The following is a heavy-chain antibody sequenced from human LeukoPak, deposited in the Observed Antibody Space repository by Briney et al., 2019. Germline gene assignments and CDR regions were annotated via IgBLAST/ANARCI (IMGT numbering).Heavy chain of an antibody. CDR3: AREGYYDSSGYYGTYYFDY. CDR1: GGTFSSYG. J-gene: IGHJ4*02. CDR2: ISAYNGNT. V-gene: IGHV1-18*01. Sequence: ASVKVSCKASGGTFSSYGISWVRQAPGQGLEWMGWISAYNGNTNYAQKLQGRVTMTTDTSTSTAYMELRSLRSDDTAVYYCAREGYYDSSGYYGTYYFDYWGQGTLVTVPS. D-gene: IGHD3-22*01.